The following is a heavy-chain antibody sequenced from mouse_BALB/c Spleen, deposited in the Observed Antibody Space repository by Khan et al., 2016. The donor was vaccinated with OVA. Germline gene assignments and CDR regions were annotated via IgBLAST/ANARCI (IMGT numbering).Heavy chain of an antibody. V-gene: IGHV1-7*01. J-gene: IGHJ2*01. CDR2: INPSTGYT. D-gene: IGHD1-1*01. CDR3: ARRGLRWDCDD. Sequence: QVQLKQSGAELAKPGASVKMSCKASGYTFINYWILWVKQRPGQGLEWLGYINPSTGYTEYNQNFKDKATLTADQSSRTAYMQLSSLTSEDSAVDYCARRGLRWDCDDWGQGTTLTVSS. CDR1: GYTFINYW.